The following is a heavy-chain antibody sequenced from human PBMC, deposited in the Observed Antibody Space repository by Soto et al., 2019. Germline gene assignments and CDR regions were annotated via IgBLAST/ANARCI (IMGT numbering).Heavy chain of an antibody. D-gene: IGHD2-2*01. V-gene: IGHV3-23*01. CDR2: ISGSGGST. J-gene: IGHJ4*02. CDR3: AKDPGCSSTSCPFDY. Sequence: GGSLRLSCAASGFTFSSYAMSWVRQAPGKGLEWVSAISGSGGSTYYADSVKGRFTISRDNSKNTLYLQMNSLRAEDTAVYYCAKDPGCSSTSCPFDYWGQGTLVTVSS. CDR1: GFTFSSYA.